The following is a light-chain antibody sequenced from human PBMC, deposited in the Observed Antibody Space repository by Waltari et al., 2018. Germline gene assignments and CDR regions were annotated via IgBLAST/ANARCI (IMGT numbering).Light chain of an antibody. CDR3: AAWDDSLSGLV. CDR2: KNN. V-gene: IGLV1-47*01. J-gene: IGLJ3*02. CDR1: SSNIGSNC. Sequence: QSVLTQPPPASGTPGQKVPISCNGSSSNIGSNCVYCYQQLPGTAPKLLIFKNNQRPSGVPDRFSDSKSGTSASLAINGLRSEDEADYYCAAWDDSLSGLVLGGGTKVTVL.